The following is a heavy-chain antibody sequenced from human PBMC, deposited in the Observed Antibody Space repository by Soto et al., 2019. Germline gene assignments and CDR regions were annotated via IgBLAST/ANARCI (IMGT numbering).Heavy chain of an antibody. CDR1: GGSICSYY. V-gene: IGHV4-59*01. Sequence: SETLSLTCTVSGGSICSYYWSGIRQPPGKGLEWIGYIYYSGSTNYNPSLKSRVTISVDTSKNQFSLKLSSVTAADTAVYYCARGAGRFLEWSEQIKWFDSWGDGTLVTVS. CDR2: IYYSGST. D-gene: IGHD3-3*01. J-gene: IGHJ5*01. CDR3: ARGAGRFLEWSEQIKWFDS.